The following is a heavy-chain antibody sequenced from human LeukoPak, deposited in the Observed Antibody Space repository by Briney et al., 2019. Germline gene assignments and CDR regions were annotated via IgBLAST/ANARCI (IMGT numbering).Heavy chain of an antibody. D-gene: IGHD5-18*01. V-gene: IGHV3-7*03. CDR3: ARDRIQLWFQNHYFDY. CDR2: IKQDGSEK. CDR1: GFTFSGYW. J-gene: IGHJ4*02. Sequence: GGSLRLSCAASGFTFSGYWMSWVRQAPGKGLEWVANIKQDGSEKYYVDSVKGRFTNSRDNAKNSLYLQMNSLRAEDTAVYYCARDRIQLWFQNHYFDYWGQGTLVTVSS.